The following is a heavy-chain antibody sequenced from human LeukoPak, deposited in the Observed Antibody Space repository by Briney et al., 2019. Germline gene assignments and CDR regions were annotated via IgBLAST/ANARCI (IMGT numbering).Heavy chain of an antibody. CDR3: ARVKDDYVWGSYSY. Sequence: ASVRVSCKASGYTFTGYYMHWVRQAPGQGLEWMGRINPNSGGTNYAQKFQGRVTMTRDTSISTAYMELSRLRSDDTAVYYCARVKDDYVWGSYSYWGQGTLVTVSS. V-gene: IGHV1-2*06. J-gene: IGHJ4*02. D-gene: IGHD3-16*01. CDR2: INPNSGGT. CDR1: GYTFTGYY.